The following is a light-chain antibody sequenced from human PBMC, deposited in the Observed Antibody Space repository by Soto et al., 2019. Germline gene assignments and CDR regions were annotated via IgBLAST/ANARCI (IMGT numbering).Light chain of an antibody. J-gene: IGKJ5*01. CDR1: QGISSA. Sequence: AIQLTQSPSYLSASVGDRVTITCRASQGISSALAWYQQKPGKAPKLLIYDASSLESGVPSRFSGSGSGTDFTLTISSLQPEYVATYYCQQFNSYPRTFGQGTRLEL. CDR3: QQFNSYPRT. V-gene: IGKV1-13*02. CDR2: DAS.